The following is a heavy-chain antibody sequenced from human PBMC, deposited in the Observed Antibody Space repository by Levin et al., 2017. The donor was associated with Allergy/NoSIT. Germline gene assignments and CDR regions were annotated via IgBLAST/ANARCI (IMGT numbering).Heavy chain of an antibody. J-gene: IGHJ4*02. V-gene: IGHV4-34*01. CDR2: INHSGST. CDR3: AREVYSYGLRGYYFDY. Sequence: GSLRLSCAVYGGSFSGYYWSWIRQPPGKGLEWIGEINHSGSTNYNPSLKSRVTISVDTSKNQFSLKLSSVTAADTAVYYCAREVYSYGLRGYYFDYWGQGTLVTVSS. D-gene: IGHD5-18*01. CDR1: GGSFSGYY.